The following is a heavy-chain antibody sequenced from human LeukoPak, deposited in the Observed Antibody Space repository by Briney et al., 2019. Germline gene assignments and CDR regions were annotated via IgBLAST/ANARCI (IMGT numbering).Heavy chain of an antibody. V-gene: IGHV3-48*02. CDR1: GFTSSSYS. J-gene: IGHJ4*02. CDR2: ISSSSSTI. D-gene: IGHD3-3*01. Sequence: GGSLRLSCAASGFTSSSYSMNWVRQAPGKGLEWISNISSSSSTIYYADSVRGRFTISRDNAKNSLYLQMNSLRDDDTAVYYCARTWSGRYFDYWGLGTLVTVSS. CDR3: ARTWSGRYFDY.